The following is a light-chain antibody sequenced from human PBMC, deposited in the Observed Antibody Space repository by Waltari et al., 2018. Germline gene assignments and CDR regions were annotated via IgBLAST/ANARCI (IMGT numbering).Light chain of an antibody. J-gene: IGKJ1*01. CDR3: QQSYSTLWT. CDR1: QSISSY. CDR2: AAS. Sequence: DIQMPQSPSSLSASVVDRVTITCRASQSISSYLNWYQQKPGKAPKLLIYAASSLQSGVPSRFSCSGSGTDFTLTISSLQPEDFATYYCQQSYSTLWTFGQGTKVEIK. V-gene: IGKV1-39*01.